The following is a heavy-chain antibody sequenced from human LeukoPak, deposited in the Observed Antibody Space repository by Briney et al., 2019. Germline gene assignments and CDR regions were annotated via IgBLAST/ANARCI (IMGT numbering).Heavy chain of an antibody. CDR1: GGSFSGYY. Sequence: PSETLSLTCAVYGGSFSGYYWSWIRQPPGKGLEWIGEINHSGSTNYYPSLKSRVNISVDTSKNQFSLKLSSVTAADTAVYYCVRDPQLIAIDYWGQGTMVTVS. CDR2: INHSGST. D-gene: IGHD2-21*01. J-gene: IGHJ4*02. CDR3: VRDPQLIAIDY. V-gene: IGHV4-34*01.